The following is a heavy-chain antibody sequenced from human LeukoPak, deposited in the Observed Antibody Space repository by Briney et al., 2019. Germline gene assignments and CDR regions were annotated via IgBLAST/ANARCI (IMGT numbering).Heavy chain of an antibody. CDR1: GFTYSSYS. Sequence: GGSLRLSCAASGFTYSSYSMNWVRQAPGKGLEWASSISSSSSYIYYADSVKGRFTISRDNAKNSLYLQMNSLRAEDTAVYYCARFPLAPYSSSWYWFDPWGQGTLVTVSS. J-gene: IGHJ5*02. D-gene: IGHD6-13*01. V-gene: IGHV3-21*01. CDR3: ARFPLAPYSSSWYWFDP. CDR2: ISSSSSYI.